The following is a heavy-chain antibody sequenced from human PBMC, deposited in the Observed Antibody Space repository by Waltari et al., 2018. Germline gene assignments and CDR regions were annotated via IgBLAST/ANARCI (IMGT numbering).Heavy chain of an antibody. CDR2: MNPNSGNT. D-gene: IGHD2-2*01. Sequence: QVQLVQSGAEVKKPGASVKVSCMASGYTFTSYDINWVRQATGQGLEWMGWMNPNSGNTGYAQKFQGRVTMTRNTSISTAYMELSSLRSEDTAVYYCAGANGYCSSTSCYEFDPWGQGTLVTVSS. J-gene: IGHJ5*02. CDR3: AGANGYCSSTSCYEFDP. V-gene: IGHV1-8*01. CDR1: GYTFTSYD.